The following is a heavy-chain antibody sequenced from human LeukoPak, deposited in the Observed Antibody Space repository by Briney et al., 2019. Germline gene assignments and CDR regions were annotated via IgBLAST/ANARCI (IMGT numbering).Heavy chain of an antibody. CDR2: INHSGST. V-gene: IGHV4-34*01. CDR3: ARAPADDYVWGSYRSCFDY. CDR1: GGSFSGYY. Sequence: SETLSLTCAVYGGSFSGYYWSWIRKPPGKGLEWIGEINHSGSTNYNPSLKSRVTISVDTSKNQFSLKLNSVTAADTAVYYCARAPADDYVWGSYRSCFDYWGQGTLVIVSS. J-gene: IGHJ4*02. D-gene: IGHD3-16*02.